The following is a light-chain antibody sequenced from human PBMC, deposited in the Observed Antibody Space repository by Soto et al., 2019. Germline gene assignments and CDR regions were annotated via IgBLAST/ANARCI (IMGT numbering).Light chain of an antibody. Sequence: EMLLTQSPATLPVSPVERATLSCMASQSVGSNLAWFQQKPGQAPRLLIYGSSTRATGVPARFSGSGSGADFTLTISNLQSEDFAVYYCQQYTNWPPITFGQGTRLE. J-gene: IGKJ5*01. CDR3: QQYTNWPPIT. V-gene: IGKV3-15*01. CDR2: GSS. CDR1: QSVGSN.